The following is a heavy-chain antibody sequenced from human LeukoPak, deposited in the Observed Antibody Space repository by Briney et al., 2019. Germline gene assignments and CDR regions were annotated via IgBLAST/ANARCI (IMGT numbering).Heavy chain of an antibody. Sequence: ASVKVSCKASGGTFSSYAISWVRQAPGQGLEWMGGIIPISGTANYAQKFQGRVTITADKSASTAYMELSSLRSEDTAVYYCASARYCSSTSCSSFDYWGQGTLVTVSS. J-gene: IGHJ4*02. CDR1: GGTFSSYA. D-gene: IGHD2-2*01. CDR2: IIPISGTA. CDR3: ASARYCSSTSCSSFDY. V-gene: IGHV1-69*06.